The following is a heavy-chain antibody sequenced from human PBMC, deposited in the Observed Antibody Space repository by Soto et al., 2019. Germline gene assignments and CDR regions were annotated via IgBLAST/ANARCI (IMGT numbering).Heavy chain of an antibody. CDR3: AKVTKRAAAGRYKYYKYGMDV. V-gene: IGHV3-23*01. CDR2: ISGSGGSS. Sequence: PGGSLRLSCAAAGFAFSTYAMTWVRQAPGKGLEWVSVISGSGGSSYYAASVKGRFTISRDNSKNTLFLQMNGLRAEDTAVYYCAKVTKRAAAGRYKYYKYGMDVWGQGTTVTVSS. D-gene: IGHD6-13*01. J-gene: IGHJ6*02. CDR1: GFAFSTYA.